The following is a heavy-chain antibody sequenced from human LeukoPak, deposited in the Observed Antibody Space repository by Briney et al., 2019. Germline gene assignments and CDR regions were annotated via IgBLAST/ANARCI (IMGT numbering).Heavy chain of an antibody. D-gene: IGHD3-22*01. CDR2: IYYSGST. J-gene: IGHJ4*02. Sequence: PSETLSLTCTVSGGYISGYYWSWIRQPPGKGLEWIGYIYYSGSTNYNPSLKSRVTISVDTSKNQFSLKLSSVTAADTAVYYCARDRSGYYYVAPFDYWGQGTLVTVSS. CDR3: ARDRSGYYYVAPFDY. CDR1: GGYISGYY. V-gene: IGHV4-59*12.